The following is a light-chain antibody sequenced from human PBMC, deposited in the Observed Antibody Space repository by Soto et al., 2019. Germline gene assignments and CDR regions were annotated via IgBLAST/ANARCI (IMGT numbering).Light chain of an antibody. J-gene: IGKJ1*01. CDR2: DAS. CDR3: QQYNNWPPWT. CDR1: QRISND. V-gene: IGKV3-15*01. Sequence: RRQCTAIRSGSKGENVIHSCRASQRISNDLAWYQQKAGQAPRLLIYDASTRATGIPARFSGSGSGTEFTLTISSLQSEDFAVYFCQQYNNWPPWTFGQGSNVDVK.